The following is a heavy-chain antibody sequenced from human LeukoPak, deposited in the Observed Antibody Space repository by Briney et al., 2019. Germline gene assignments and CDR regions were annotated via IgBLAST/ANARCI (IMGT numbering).Heavy chain of an antibody. V-gene: IGHV3-7*03. CDR1: GFTFSTYW. J-gene: IGHJ4*02. CDR2: IKQDGSEK. Sequence: GGSLRLSCAASGFTFSTYWMSWVRQAPGKGLEWVANIKQDGSEKYYVDSVKGRFTISRDNAKNSLYLQMNSLRAEDTAVYYCAKVGDERFLEWLARGGYFDYWGQGTLVTVSS. D-gene: IGHD3-3*01. CDR3: AKVGDERFLEWLARGGYFDY.